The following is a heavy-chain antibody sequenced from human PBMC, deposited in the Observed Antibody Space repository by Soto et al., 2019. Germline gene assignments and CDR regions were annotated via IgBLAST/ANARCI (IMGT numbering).Heavy chain of an antibody. V-gene: IGHV3-30*18. J-gene: IGHJ6*03. Sequence: GGSLRLSCEASGFTFSSYGMHWVRQAPGKGLERVAVISYDGSNKYYAETVKSRFTISRDNSKNTLYQQMNNLRAEDTAVYYCAKDSPYCTNGVCSYYYYYMDVWGKGTTVTVSS. CDR1: GFTFSSYG. CDR3: AKDSPYCTNGVCSYYYYYMDV. CDR2: ISYDGSNK. D-gene: IGHD2-8*01.